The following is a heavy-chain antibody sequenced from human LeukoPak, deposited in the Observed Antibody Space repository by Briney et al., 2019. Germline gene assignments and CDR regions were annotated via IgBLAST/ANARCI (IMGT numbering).Heavy chain of an antibody. Sequence: SETLSLTCAVYGGSFSGYYWSWIRQPPGKGLEWIGEINHNGSTNYNPSLKSRVTISVDTSKNQFSLKLSSVTAADTAVYYCASKLAWTPFDYWGQGTLVTVSS. CDR1: GGSFSGYY. D-gene: IGHD1-1*01. CDR2: INHNGST. J-gene: IGHJ4*02. CDR3: ASKLAWTPFDY. V-gene: IGHV4-34*01.